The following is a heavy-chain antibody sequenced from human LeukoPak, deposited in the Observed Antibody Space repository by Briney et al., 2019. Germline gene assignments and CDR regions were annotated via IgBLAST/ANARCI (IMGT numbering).Heavy chain of an antibody. V-gene: IGHV4-61*02. CDR2: IYTTGST. Sequence: SETLSLTCTVSGNSIANTFYYWSWLRQPAGKGLEWIGRIYTTGSTDYNPSLESRVTISLDTSRNQFSLKLSSVTAADTAVYYCARRQDGHDYWGQGTLVTVSS. CDR1: GNSIANTFYY. J-gene: IGHJ4*02. CDR3: ARRQDGHDY.